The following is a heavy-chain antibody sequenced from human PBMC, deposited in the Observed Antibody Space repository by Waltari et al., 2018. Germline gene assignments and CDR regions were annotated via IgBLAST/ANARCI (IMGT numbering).Heavy chain of an antibody. Sequence: QVQLVQSGAEVKKPGSSVKVSCKASGGTFSSYTISWVRQAPGQGLEWRGRIIPILGIANYAQKFQGRVTITADKSTSTAYMELSSLRSEDTAVYYCARPYNWNTGYFDYWGQGTLVTVSS. V-gene: IGHV1-69*02. CDR3: ARPYNWNTGYFDY. CDR1: GGTFSSYT. CDR2: IIPILGIA. D-gene: IGHD1-20*01. J-gene: IGHJ4*02.